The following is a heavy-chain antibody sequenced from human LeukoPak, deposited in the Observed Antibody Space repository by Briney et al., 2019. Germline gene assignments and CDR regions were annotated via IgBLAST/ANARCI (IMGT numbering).Heavy chain of an antibody. Sequence: ASVKVSCKASGYTFTGYYMHWVRQAPGQGLEWMEWINPNSGGTNYAQKFQGRVTMTRDTSISTAYMELSRLRSDDTAVYYCARGGGAGLVRYNWFDPWGQGTLVTVSS. CDR3: ARGGGAGLVRYNWFDP. D-gene: IGHD6-19*01. CDR1: GYTFTGYY. CDR2: INPNSGGT. J-gene: IGHJ5*02. V-gene: IGHV1-2*02.